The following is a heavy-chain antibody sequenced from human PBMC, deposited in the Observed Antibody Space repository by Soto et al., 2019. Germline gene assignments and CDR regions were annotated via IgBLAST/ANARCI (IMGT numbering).Heavy chain of an antibody. CDR3: ARVCCPNPRVYSGCSL. CDR1: TGPFSAYY. V-gene: IGHV4-34*01. CDR2: INQSGNT. D-gene: IGHD5-12*01. Sequence: QVQLQQWGAGLLKPSDTLSLTCAVSTGPFSAYYWSWMRQSPGQGLEWIGDINQSGNTNYNPSLKGRVTLTVDTRTKQFSLKLTPVTAADTAVYCCARVCCPNPRVYSGCSLWGQGTQVTVS. J-gene: IGHJ4*02.